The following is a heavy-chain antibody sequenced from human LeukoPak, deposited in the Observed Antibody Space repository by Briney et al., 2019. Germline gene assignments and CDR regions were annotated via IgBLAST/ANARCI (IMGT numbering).Heavy chain of an antibody. CDR3: ARDKSSGALGY. CDR2: VSSSSSYI. V-gene: IGHV3-21*01. J-gene: IGHJ4*02. Sequence: GGSLRLSCAASGFIISTDNMNWVRQSPGKGLEWISYVSSSSSYIYYIDSVKGRFTISRDNAKNSLYLQMNSLRAEDTAVYYCARDKSSGALGYWGQGTLVTVSS. D-gene: IGHD3-22*01. CDR1: GFIISTDN.